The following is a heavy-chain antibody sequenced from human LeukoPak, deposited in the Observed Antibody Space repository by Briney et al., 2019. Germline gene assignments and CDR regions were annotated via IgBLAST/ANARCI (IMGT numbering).Heavy chain of an antibody. CDR3: AKIATFDSAERNDYGDYDRPLRFDP. Sequence: PGGSLRLSCAASGFTFSSYGMHWVRQAPGKGLEWVAFIRYDGSNKYYADSVKGRFTISRDNSKNTLYLQMNSLRAEDTAVYYCAKIATFDSAERNDYGDYDRPLRFDPWGQGTLVTVSS. D-gene: IGHD4-17*01. J-gene: IGHJ5*02. CDR1: GFTFSSYG. V-gene: IGHV3-30*02. CDR2: IRYDGSNK.